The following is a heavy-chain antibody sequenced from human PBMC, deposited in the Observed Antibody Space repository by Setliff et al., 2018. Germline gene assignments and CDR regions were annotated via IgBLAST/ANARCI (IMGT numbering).Heavy chain of an antibody. CDR1: GDTFSTYA. J-gene: IGHJ5*02. CDR3: ARIGPSNWGIRGYNWLDP. D-gene: IGHD6-13*01. CDR2: XXXXXXXX. V-gene: IGHV1-69*10. Sequence: SVKVSCKASGDTFSTYALSWVRQAPGQGXXXXXXXXXXXXXXXXXXXXXXXVTITADKSTSTGYMELSSLRSEDTAMYYCARIGPSNWGIRGYNWLDPWGQGTLVTVSS.